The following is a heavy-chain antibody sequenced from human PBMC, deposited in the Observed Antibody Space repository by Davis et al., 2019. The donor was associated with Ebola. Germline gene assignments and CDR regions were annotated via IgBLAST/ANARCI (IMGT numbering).Heavy chain of an antibody. D-gene: IGHD2-2*02. Sequence: GGSLRLSCVASGFTFSSYGMHWVRQAPGKGLEWVAVISYDGSNNHYADSVKGRFTISRDNSKNTLYLQMNSLRAEDTAVYYCARVYTDPFDYWGQGTLVTVSS. J-gene: IGHJ4*02. CDR1: GFTFSSYG. CDR2: ISYDGSNN. V-gene: IGHV3-30*03. CDR3: ARVYTDPFDY.